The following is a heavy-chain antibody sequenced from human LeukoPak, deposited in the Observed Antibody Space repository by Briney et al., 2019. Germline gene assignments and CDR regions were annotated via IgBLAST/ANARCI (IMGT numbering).Heavy chain of an antibody. D-gene: IGHD4-11*01. CDR3: ARGLPPVMKYYFDY. Sequence: GGSLRLSCAASGFTFKSEGMHWVRQAPGKGLEWVAVMWYDGSNKYYADSVKGRFTISRDDSKNTLYLQMNSLRAEDTAMYYCARGLPPVMKYYFDYWGQGTLVTVSS. J-gene: IGHJ4*02. CDR2: MWYDGSNK. V-gene: IGHV3-33*01. CDR1: GFTFKSEG.